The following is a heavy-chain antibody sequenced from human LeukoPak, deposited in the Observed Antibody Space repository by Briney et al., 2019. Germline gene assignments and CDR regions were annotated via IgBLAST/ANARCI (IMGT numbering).Heavy chain of an antibody. CDR2: IYYSGST. V-gene: IGHV4-39*07. CDR1: GGSISSSSYY. Sequence: SETLSLTCTVSGGSISSSSYYWGWIRQPPGKGLEWIGSIYYSGSTYYNPSLKSRVTISVDTSKNQFSLRLISVTAADTAVFYCARVFRYNWNLDYWGQGTLVTVSS. J-gene: IGHJ4*02. D-gene: IGHD1-20*01. CDR3: ARVFRYNWNLDY.